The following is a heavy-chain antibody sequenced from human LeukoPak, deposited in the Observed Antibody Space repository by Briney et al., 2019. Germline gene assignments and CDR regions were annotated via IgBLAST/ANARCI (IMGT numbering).Heavy chain of an antibody. CDR3: ARDADVYGMDV. Sequence: SETLSLTCTVSGGSMNSYYWSWIRQPAGKGLEWIGRIYTSGTTNYNPSLKSRVTISVDTSKNQFSLKLSSVTAADTAVYYCARDADVYGMDVWGQGTTVTVSS. J-gene: IGHJ6*02. CDR2: IYTSGTT. CDR1: GGSMNSYY. V-gene: IGHV4-4*07.